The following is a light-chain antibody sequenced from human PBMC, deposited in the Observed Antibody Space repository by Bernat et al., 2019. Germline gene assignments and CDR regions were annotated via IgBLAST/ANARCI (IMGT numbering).Light chain of an antibody. CDR1: SSDVRFFNL. CDR3: SSYAGSSNLWV. CDR2: EGS. J-gene: IGLJ3*02. Sequence: QSALTQPASVSGSPGQSITISCTGTSSDVRFFNLVSCYQQHPGEAPKLIIYEGSNRPSKISHRFSGARSGNTASLTISGLQAEEEADYYCSSYAGSSNLWVFGGGTKLTVL. V-gene: IGLV2-23*01.